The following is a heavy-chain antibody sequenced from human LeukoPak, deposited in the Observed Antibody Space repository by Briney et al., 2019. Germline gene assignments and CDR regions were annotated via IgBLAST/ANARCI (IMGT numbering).Heavy chain of an antibody. CDR1: GGTFSSYA. Sequence: SVKVSCKASGGTFSSYAICWVRQAPGQGLEWMGRIIPIFGTANYAQKFQGRVTITADKSTSTAYMELSSLRSDDTSVYYCARPDRVVTLSRDWYFDLWGRGTLVTVSS. CDR3: ARPDRVVTLSRDWYFDL. D-gene: IGHD1-14*01. V-gene: IGHV1-69*06. J-gene: IGHJ2*01. CDR2: IIPIFGTA.